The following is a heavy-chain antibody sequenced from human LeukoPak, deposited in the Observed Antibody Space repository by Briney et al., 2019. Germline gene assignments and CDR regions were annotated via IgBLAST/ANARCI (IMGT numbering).Heavy chain of an antibody. CDR2: IKQDGSEK. V-gene: IGHV3-7*03. Sequence: GGSLRLSCVASGFSFNNYRMTWVRQAPGKGLEWVANIKQDGSEKQYVDSVKGRFAISRDNAKKSLYLQINTLRAEDTAVYYCVRGPHIAATSYWGQGTLVTVSS. J-gene: IGHJ4*02. CDR1: GFSFNNYR. CDR3: VRGPHIAATSY. D-gene: IGHD6-25*01.